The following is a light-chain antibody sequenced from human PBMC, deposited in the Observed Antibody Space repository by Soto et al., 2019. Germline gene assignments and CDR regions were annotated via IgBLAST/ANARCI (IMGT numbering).Light chain of an antibody. CDR1: QSISTW. J-gene: IGKJ1*01. Sequence: QMTHSPSTLSVSVGDRVTITCRASQSISTWLAWYQQKPGKAPRLLIYDASYLERGVPSRFSGSGSGTELTLTISDLQPDDLATYYCKQYNSFWTFGQGTKVDIK. CDR2: DAS. V-gene: IGKV1-5*01. CDR3: KQYNSFWT.